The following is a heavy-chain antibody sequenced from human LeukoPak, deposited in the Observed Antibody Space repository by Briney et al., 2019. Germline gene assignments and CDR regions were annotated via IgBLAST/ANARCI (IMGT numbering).Heavy chain of an antibody. V-gene: IGHV3-33*01. D-gene: IGHD1-26*01. CDR1: VFTFSSYG. Sequence: GGSLRLSGAASVFTFSSYGMHWVHQAPGKGLEWVAVIWYDGSNKYYADSVKGRFTISRDNSKNTLYLQMNSLRAEDTAVYYCARSSYTGIVGAQTDAFDIWGQGTMVTVSS. J-gene: IGHJ3*02. CDR3: ARSSYTGIVGAQTDAFDI. CDR2: IWYDGSNK.